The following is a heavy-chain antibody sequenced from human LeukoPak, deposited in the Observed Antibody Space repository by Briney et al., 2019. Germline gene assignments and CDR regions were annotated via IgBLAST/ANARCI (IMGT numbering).Heavy chain of an antibody. D-gene: IGHD3-10*01. Sequence: SETLSLTCTVSGGSISSYCWSWIRQPPGKGLEWIGYIYTSGSTNYNPSLKSRVTISVDTSKNQFSLKLSSVTAADTAVYYCARITADHDAFDIWGQGTMVTVSS. J-gene: IGHJ3*02. CDR3: ARITADHDAFDI. CDR1: GGSISSYC. V-gene: IGHV4-4*09. CDR2: IYTSGST.